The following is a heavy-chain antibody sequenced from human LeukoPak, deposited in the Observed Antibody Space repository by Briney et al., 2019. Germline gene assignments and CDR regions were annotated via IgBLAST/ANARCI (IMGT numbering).Heavy chain of an antibody. V-gene: IGHV1-69*13. Sequence: GASVKVCCKASGGTFTSYAISWVRQAPGQGLGWMGGIIPIFGTANYAQKFQVRVTITADESTSTAYMELSSLRSEDTAVYYCAREIGQQLVPYYYYGMDVWGQGTTVTVSS. D-gene: IGHD6-13*01. CDR1: GGTFTSYA. J-gene: IGHJ6*02. CDR3: AREIGQQLVPYYYYGMDV. CDR2: IIPIFGTA.